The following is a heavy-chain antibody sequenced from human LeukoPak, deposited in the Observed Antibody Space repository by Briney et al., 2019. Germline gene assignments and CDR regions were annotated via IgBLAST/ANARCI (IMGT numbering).Heavy chain of an antibody. V-gene: IGHV4-61*02. J-gene: IGHJ6*03. D-gene: IGHD2-2*01. CDR3: ARGLHCSSTSCYDGYYYYYMDV. CDR2: IYTSGST. Sequence: PSETLSLTCTVSGGSISSGSYYWSWIRQPAGKGLEWIGCIYTSGSTNYNPSLKSRVTISADTSKNQFSLKLSSVTAADTAVYYCARGLHCSSTSCYDGYYYYYMDVWGKGTTVTISS. CDR1: GGSISSGSYY.